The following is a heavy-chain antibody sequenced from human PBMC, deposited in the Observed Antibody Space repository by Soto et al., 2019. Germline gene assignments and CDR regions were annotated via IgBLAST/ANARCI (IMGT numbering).Heavy chain of an antibody. CDR2: IYLYDDK. J-gene: IGHJ4*02. D-gene: IGHD3-3*01. CDR1: GFSLSTSGVG. V-gene: IGHV2-5*01. Sequence: QITLKESGPTLVKPTQTLTLTCTFSGFSLSTSGVGVGWIRQPPGKALEWLAFIYLYDDKRYSPSLKSRLTIVKHSSKNQVVLRMTNMDPVDTATYHCAPLVVPGHTYDSDYWGQGTLVTVSS. CDR3: APLVVPGHTYDSDY.